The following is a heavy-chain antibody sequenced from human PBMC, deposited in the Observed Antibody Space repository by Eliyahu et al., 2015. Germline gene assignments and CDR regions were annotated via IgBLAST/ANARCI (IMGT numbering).Heavy chain of an antibody. CDR2: VDPSGXGX. D-gene: IGHD6-13*01. Sequence: QVQLVQSGAEVKKPGASVKVSCKATGYTFNNFYIHWVRQAPGQGLEVMGLVDPSGXGXTYAQRFQGSVTMTADTSTSTVXMELSXLTSDDTAFYXCARALSSYHFDYWGQGTLVTVS. CDR3: ARALSSYHFDY. CDR1: GYTFNNFY. J-gene: IGHJ4*01. V-gene: IGHV1-46*02.